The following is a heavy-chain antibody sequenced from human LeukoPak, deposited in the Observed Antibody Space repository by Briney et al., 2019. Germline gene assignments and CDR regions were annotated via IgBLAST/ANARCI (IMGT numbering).Heavy chain of an antibody. CDR3: VRLVTTGSGWYHFDN. CDR2: SATTKPNSCTT. J-gene: IGHJ4*02. CDR1: GFSITDHH. Sequence: GGSLRLSCAGAGFSITDHHMDWVRQAPGKGLEWIGRSATTKPNSCTTQYAAPVRGRFTISRDDSQNSLYLHLNSLKTEDTAVYYCVRLVTTGSGWYHFDNWGLGTLVTVSS. V-gene: IGHV3-72*01. D-gene: IGHD1-1*01.